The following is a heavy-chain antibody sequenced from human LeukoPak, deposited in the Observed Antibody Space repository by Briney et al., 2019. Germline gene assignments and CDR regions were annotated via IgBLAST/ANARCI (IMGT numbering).Heavy chain of an antibody. CDR1: GFTFSNYW. V-gene: IGHV3-7*04. Sequence: GGSLRLSCAASGFTFSNYWMSWVRQPPGRGLERVANIDQDGSAEYYVDSVGGRFTVSRDNAKNSLYLQIDSLRAEDTAVYYCARADNYGSILDYWGRGTLVTVSS. CDR3: ARADNYGSILDY. CDR2: IDQDGSAE. D-gene: IGHD3-10*01. J-gene: IGHJ4*02.